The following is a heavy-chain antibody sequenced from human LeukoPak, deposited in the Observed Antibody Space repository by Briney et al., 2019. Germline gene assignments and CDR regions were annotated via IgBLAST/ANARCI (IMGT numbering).Heavy chain of an antibody. CDR3: ARRRSFDFDY. CDR1: GYTFTSYC. J-gene: IGHJ4*02. D-gene: IGHD1-26*01. CDR2: ISAYNGNT. V-gene: IGHV1-18*04. Sequence: GASVKVSCKASGYTFTSYCMHWVRQAPGQGLEWMGWISAYNGNTNYAQKLQGRVTMTTDTSTSTAYMELRSLRSDDTAVYYCARRRSFDFDYWGQGTLVTVSS.